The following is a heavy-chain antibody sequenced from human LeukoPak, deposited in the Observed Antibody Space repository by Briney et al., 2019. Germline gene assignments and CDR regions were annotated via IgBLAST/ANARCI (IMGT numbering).Heavy chain of an antibody. J-gene: IGHJ4*02. CDR3: ARVGLLVYFDY. CDR2: IFYSGST. D-gene: IGHD2-15*01. CDR1: GGSISSSSYY. V-gene: IGHV4-39*01. Sequence: PSETLSLTCTVSGGSISSSSYYWGWIRQPPGKGLEWIGSIFYSGSTYYNPSLKSRVTISVDTSKNQFSLKLSSVTAADTAVYYCARVGLLVYFDYWGQGTLVTVSS.